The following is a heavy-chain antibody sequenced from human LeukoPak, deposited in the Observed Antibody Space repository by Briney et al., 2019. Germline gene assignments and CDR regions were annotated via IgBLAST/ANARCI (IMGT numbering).Heavy chain of an antibody. Sequence: GGSLSLSCAASGFNFGTYGMHWVRQAPGKGLDWVAAIWYDGSNKYYADSVQGRFSISRDNSNNTHSLRLTSLRVDDTAFYYCVRGGWGSVASDYWGQGTLVTVSS. J-gene: IGHJ4*02. CDR2: IWYDGSNK. D-gene: IGHD6-19*01. CDR3: VRGGWGSVASDY. V-gene: IGHV3-33*01. CDR1: GFNFGTYG.